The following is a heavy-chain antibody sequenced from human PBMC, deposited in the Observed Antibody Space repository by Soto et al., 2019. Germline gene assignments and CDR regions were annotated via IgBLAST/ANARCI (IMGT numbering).Heavy chain of an antibody. Sequence: SETLSLTCTVSGGSISSGDYYWSWIRQPPGKGLEWIGYIYYSGSTYYNPSLKSRVTISVDTSENQFSLNLSSVTAADTAVYYCARTYSNYDSFLDYWGQGTLVTVSS. CDR1: GGSISSGDYY. CDR3: ARTYSNYDSFLDY. CDR2: IYYSGST. D-gene: IGHD4-4*01. V-gene: IGHV4-30-4*01. J-gene: IGHJ4*02.